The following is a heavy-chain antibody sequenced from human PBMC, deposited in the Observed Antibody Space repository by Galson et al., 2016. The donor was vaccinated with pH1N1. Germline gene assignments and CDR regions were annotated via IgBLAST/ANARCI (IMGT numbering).Heavy chain of an antibody. V-gene: IGHV4-61*02. D-gene: IGHD1-26*01. J-gene: IGHJ4*02. CDR1: GDSIGSGSYY. Sequence: TLSLTCTVSGDSIGSGSYYWSWVRQPAGKGLEWIGRICTSGSTNYNPSLKSRIFISLDTAKNQFSLRLSSVTAADTAVYYCARDSANSGDYVREFDCWGQGTLVTVSS. CDR3: ARDSANSGDYVREFDC. CDR2: ICTSGST.